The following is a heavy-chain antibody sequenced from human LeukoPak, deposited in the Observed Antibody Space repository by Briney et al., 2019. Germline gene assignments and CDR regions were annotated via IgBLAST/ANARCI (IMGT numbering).Heavy chain of an antibody. D-gene: IGHD3-10*01. V-gene: IGHV3-7*03. CDR2: INQHESEK. CDR1: EFTFSNYW. CDR3: AKSRIHGFGELLD. J-gene: IGHJ4*02. Sequence: GGSLRLSCAASEFTFSNYWMSWVRQAPGKGLEWVANINQHESEKYYVGSVKGRFTISRDNAKNSLYLQMNSLRAEDTAVYYCAKSRIHGFGELLDWGQGTLVTVSS.